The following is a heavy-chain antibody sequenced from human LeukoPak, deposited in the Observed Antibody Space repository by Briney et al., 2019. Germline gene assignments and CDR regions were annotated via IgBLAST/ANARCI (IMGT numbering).Heavy chain of an antibody. CDR1: GFTFSSYS. V-gene: IGHV3-21*01. D-gene: IGHD3-22*01. J-gene: IGHJ6*02. CDR3: ARDPSYYYDSSGSLFA. Sequence: SGGSLRLSCAASGFTFSSYSMNWVRQAPGKGLEWVSSISSSSSYIYYADSVKGRFTISRDNAKNSPYLQMNSLRAEDTAVYYCARDPSYYYDSSGSLFAWGQGTTVTVSS. CDR2: ISSSSSYI.